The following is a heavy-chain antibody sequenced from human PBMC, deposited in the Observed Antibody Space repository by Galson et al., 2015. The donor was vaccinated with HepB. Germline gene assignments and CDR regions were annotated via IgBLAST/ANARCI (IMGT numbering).Heavy chain of an antibody. V-gene: IGHV3-21*01. CDR2: ISISSSYI. CDR1: GFTFSSYC. J-gene: IGHJ4*02. D-gene: IGHD2-8*02. CDR3: ARSTREWELLVGY. Sequence: SLRLSCAASGFTFSSYCMNWVRQAPGKGLEWVSSISISSSYIYYVDSVKGRFTISRDNAKNSLYLQMNSLRAEETAVYYCARSTREWELLVGYWGQGTLVTVAS.